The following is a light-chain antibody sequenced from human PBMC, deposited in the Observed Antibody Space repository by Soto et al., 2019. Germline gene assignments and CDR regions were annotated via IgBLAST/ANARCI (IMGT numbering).Light chain of an antibody. CDR3: AACDDSLEAV. Sequence: QSVLTQPPSASGTPGQRVTISCAGSSSNIGSNSVYWYQQLPGTAPKLLIYRNNQRPSGVPDRFSGSKSGTSASLAISGLWSEDEADYYCAACDDSLEAVFGGGTQLTVL. V-gene: IGLV1-47*03. J-gene: IGLJ7*01. CDR2: RNN. CDR1: SSNIGSNS.